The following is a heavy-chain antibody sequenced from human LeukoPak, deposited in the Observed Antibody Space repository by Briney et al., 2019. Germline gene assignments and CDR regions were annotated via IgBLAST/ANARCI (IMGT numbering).Heavy chain of an antibody. J-gene: IGHJ4*02. V-gene: IGHV3-30*04. D-gene: IGHD2-2*01. CDR3: ARPNIEAIPAAPSAL. CDR1: GFTFSSYA. CDR2: ISYDGSNK. Sequence: PGGSLRLSCAASGFTFSSYAMNWVRQAPGKGLEWVAVISYDGSNKYYADSVKGRFTISRDNSKNTLYLQMNSLRAEDTAVYYCARPNIEAIPAAPSALWGQGTLVTVSS.